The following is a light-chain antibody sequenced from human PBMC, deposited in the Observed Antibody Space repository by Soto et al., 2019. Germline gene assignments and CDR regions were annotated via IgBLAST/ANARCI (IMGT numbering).Light chain of an antibody. V-gene: IGLV6-57*03. Sequence: NFMLTQPHSVSESPGKTVTISCTRSSGSIASNYVQWYQQRPGSAPTTVIYEDNQRPSGVPDRFSGSIDSSSNSGSLTISGLKTEDEADYYCQSYDSSTLYVFGTGTQVTVL. CDR1: SGSIASNY. J-gene: IGLJ1*01. CDR2: EDN. CDR3: QSYDSSTLYV.